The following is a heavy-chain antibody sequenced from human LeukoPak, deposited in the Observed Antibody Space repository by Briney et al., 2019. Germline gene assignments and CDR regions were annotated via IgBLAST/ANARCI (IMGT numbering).Heavy chain of an antibody. J-gene: IGHJ4*02. CDR1: GGSISSSSYY. D-gene: IGHD3-22*01. V-gene: IGHV4-39*07. CDR3: ARGTRSYYDSSGPFRG. CDR2: IYYSGST. Sequence: PSETLSLTCTVSGGSISSSSYYWGWIRQPPGKGLEWIGSIYYSGSTYYNPSLKSRVTISVDTSKNQFSLKLSSVTAADTAVYYCARGTRSYYDSSGPFRGWGQGTLVTVSS.